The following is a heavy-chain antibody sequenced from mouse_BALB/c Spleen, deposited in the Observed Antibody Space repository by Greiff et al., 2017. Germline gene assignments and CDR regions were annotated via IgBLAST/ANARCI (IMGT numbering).Heavy chain of an antibody. CDR2: ILPGSGST. J-gene: IGHJ1*01. Sequence: VQLQQSGAELMKPGASVKISCKATGYTFSSYWIEWVKQRPGHGLEWIGEILPGSGSTNYNEKFKGKATFTADTSSNTAYMQLSSLTSEDSAVYYCARNGRYGYFDVWGAGTTVTVSS. CDR3: ARNGRYGYFDV. V-gene: IGHV1-9*01. CDR1: GYTFSSYW. D-gene: IGHD1-1*01.